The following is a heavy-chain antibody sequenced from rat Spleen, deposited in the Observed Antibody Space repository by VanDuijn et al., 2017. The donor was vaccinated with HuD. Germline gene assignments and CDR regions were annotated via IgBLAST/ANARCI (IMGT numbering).Heavy chain of an antibody. V-gene: IGHV5-7*01. D-gene: IGHD2-7*01. Sequence: EVQLVESGGALVQPGRSLKLSCVASGFTFSDFYMAWVRQVPTKGLEWIATISYDGTLTYYRDSVKGRFTISRDNAKSTLYLQMDSLRSEDTATYYCARQGYLRDWYFDFWGPGTTVTVSS. J-gene: IGHJ1*01. CDR1: GFTFSDFY. CDR2: ISYDGTLT. CDR3: ARQGYLRDWYFDF.